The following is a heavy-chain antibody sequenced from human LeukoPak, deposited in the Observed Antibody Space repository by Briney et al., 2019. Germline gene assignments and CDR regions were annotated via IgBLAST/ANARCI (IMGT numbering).Heavy chain of an antibody. CDR2: TYYRSKWYN. J-gene: IGHJ4*02. CDR3: ARARVNRRFSGWYFGPFDY. Sequence: SQTLSLTCAISGDSVSSNSAAWNWIRQSPSRGLEWLGRTYYRSKWYNDYAVSVKSRMTINPDTSKNQFSLQLNSVTPEDTAVYYCARARVNRRFSGWYFGPFDYWGQGTLVTVSS. D-gene: IGHD6-19*01. V-gene: IGHV6-1*01. CDR1: GDSVSSNSAA.